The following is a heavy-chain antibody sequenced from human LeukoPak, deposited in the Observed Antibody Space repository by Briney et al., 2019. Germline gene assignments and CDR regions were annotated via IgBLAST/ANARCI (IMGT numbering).Heavy chain of an antibody. CDR1: GFTFSNYS. J-gene: IGHJ4*02. V-gene: IGHV3-11*04. CDR3: ARGLKVDYYDSSGPDY. Sequence: PGGSLRLSCAASGFTFSNYSMTWIRQAPGKGLEWVSAISYSGSTIYYADSVKGRFTISRDNAKDSLHLQMNSLRVEDTAVYYCARGLKVDYYDSSGPDYWGQGTLVTVSS. CDR2: ISYSGSTI. D-gene: IGHD3-22*01.